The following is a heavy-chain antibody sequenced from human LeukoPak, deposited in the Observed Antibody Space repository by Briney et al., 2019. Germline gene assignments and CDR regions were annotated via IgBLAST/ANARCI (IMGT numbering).Heavy chain of an antibody. CDR3: TKDALISYRGAWSQSDY. CDR2: ITGTGGRT. CDR1: GFTFSSYT. Sequence: GGSLRLSCAASGFTFSSYTVSWVRQAPGKGLEWVSGITGTGGRTYYADSVKGRFTISRDNSKNTLYLQMNRLRAEDTAIYYCTKDALISYRGAWSQSDYWGQGTLVTVPS. J-gene: IGHJ4*02. V-gene: IGHV3-23*01. D-gene: IGHD2-2*01.